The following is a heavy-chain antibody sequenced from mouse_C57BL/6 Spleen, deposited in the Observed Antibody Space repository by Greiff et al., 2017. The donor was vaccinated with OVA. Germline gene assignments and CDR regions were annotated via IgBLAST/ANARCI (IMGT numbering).Heavy chain of an antibody. J-gene: IGHJ3*01. CDR3: TRYAPGFAY. CDR2: IDPETGGT. D-gene: IGHD6-5*01. Sequence: QVQLKESGAELVRPGASVTLSCKASGYTFTDYEMHWVKQTPVHGLEWIGAIDPETGGTAYNQKFKGKAILTADKSSSTAYMELRSLTSEDSAVYYCTRYAPGFAYWGQGTLVTVSA. CDR1: GYTFTDYE. V-gene: IGHV1-15*01.